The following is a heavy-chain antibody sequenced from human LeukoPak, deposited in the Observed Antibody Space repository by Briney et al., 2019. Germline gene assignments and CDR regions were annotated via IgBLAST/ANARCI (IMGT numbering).Heavy chain of an antibody. D-gene: IGHD3-3*01. Sequence: PGGSLRLSCAASGLTSSSYGMHWVRQAPGKGLEWVAVISYDGSNKYYADSVKGRFTISRDNSKNTLYLQMNSLRAEDTAVYYCAKLSKNYDFWSGYFDYWGQGTRVTVSS. CDR2: ISYDGSNK. CDR1: GLTSSSYG. V-gene: IGHV3-30*18. CDR3: AKLSKNYDFWSGYFDY. J-gene: IGHJ4*02.